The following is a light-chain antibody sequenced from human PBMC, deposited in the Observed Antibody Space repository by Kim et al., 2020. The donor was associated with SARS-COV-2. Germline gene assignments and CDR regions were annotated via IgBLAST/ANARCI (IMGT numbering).Light chain of an antibody. CDR3: NSRDNNDNVL. J-gene: IGLJ2*01. CDR2: GKN. V-gene: IGLV3-19*01. Sequence: VALVQTVRITCKGERRRSYYTTWFQQKPGQAPIVVVDGKNNRPSGIPARFSGSSSGNTAFLTITGTQAGDEADYYCNSRDNNDNVLFGGGTQLTVL. CDR1: RRRSYY.